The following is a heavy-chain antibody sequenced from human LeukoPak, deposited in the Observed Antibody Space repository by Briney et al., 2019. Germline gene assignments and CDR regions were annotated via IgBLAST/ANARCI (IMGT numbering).Heavy chain of an antibody. J-gene: IGHJ6*02. V-gene: IGHV4-59*01. Sequence: PSETLSLTCTVSGGSISSYYWSWIRQPPGKGLEWIGYIYYGYSGSTNYNPSLQSRATISVDTSKNQLSLNLTSVTAADTADYYCARADGYYYGMDVWGQGTTVTVSS. CDR3: ARADGYYYGMDV. CDR1: GGSISSYY. CDR2: IYYGYSGST. D-gene: IGHD5-24*01.